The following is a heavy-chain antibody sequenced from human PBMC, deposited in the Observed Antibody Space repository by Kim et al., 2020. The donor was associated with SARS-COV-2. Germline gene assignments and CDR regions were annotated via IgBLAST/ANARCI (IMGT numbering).Heavy chain of an antibody. CDR2: INLDGSST. CDR3: ARVGGGSGYDFRG. V-gene: IGHV3-74*01. CDR1: GFTFSSDW. J-gene: IGHJ4*02. D-gene: IGHD5-12*01. Sequence: GGSLRLSCAASGFTFSSDWLHWVRQAPGKGLVWVARINLDGSSTSYAGSVEGRFTISRDNAKNMLYLQMNSLRAEDTALYYCARVGGGSGYDFRGCGQGTLVTVSS.